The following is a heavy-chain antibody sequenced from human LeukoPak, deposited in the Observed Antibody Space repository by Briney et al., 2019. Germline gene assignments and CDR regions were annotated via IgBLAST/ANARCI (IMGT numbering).Heavy chain of an antibody. D-gene: IGHD3-16*01. Sequence: GGSLRLSCVVSGFSVSNNYVSWVCQAPGKGLEWVSVIYSGNTIKYADSVKGRFTISRDNSKNTLYLQMNSLRAEDTAVYYCAKDRVITFGGVIGAFDIWGQGTMVTVSS. CDR1: GFSVSNNY. J-gene: IGHJ3*02. V-gene: IGHV3-66*01. CDR3: AKDRVITFGGVIGAFDI. CDR2: IYSGNTI.